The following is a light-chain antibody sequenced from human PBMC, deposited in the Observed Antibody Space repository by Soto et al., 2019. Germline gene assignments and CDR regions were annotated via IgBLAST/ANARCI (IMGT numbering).Light chain of an antibody. CDR1: QSLSSTY. CDR2: GAS. CDR3: PQYGSSPVT. V-gene: IGKV3-20*01. J-gene: IGKJ4*01. Sequence: EIVLTQSPGTLSLSPGERATLSCRASQSLSSTYLAWYQQKPGQAPRLLIYGASSRATGIPDRFSGSGSGTDFTLTISRLEPEDFAVYYCPQYGSSPVTFGGGTRVEIK.